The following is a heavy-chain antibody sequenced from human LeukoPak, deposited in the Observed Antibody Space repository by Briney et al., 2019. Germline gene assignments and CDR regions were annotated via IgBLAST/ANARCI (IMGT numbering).Heavy chain of an antibody. CDR2: IIPIFGTA. D-gene: IGHD5-18*01. V-gene: IGHV1-69*06. Sequence: ASVKVSCKASGGTFSSYAISWVRQAPGQGLEWMGGIIPIFGTANYAQKFQGRVTITSDKSTSTAYMELSSLRSEDTAVYYCARGRGYSYGYYYYYMDVWGKGTTVTVSS. CDR1: GGTFSSYA. CDR3: ARGRGYSYGYYYYYMDV. J-gene: IGHJ6*03.